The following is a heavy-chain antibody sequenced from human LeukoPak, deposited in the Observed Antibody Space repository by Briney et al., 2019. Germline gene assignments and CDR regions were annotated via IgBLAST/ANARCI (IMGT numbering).Heavy chain of an antibody. D-gene: IGHD1-26*01. CDR1: GFTFSSYW. CDR2: INSDGSST. CDR3: ASTAPRIYYYYGMDV. J-gene: IGHJ6*02. V-gene: IGHV3-74*01. Sequence: GGSLRPSCAASGFTFSSYWMHWVRQAPGKGLVWVSRINSDGSSTSYADSVKGRFTISRDNAKNTLYLQMNSLRAEDTAVYYCASTAPRIYYYYGMDVWGQGTTVTVSS.